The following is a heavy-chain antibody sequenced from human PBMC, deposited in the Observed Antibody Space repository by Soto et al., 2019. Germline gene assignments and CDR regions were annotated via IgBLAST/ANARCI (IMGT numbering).Heavy chain of an antibody. CDR3: ARIVKRYYGSASYYNALDY. J-gene: IGHJ4*02. CDR2: IDWDDDK. V-gene: IGHV2-70*11. Sequence: SGPTLVNPTQTLTLTCTFSGFSLRTSGVCVSWISQPSGKALEWLARIDWDDDKYYSTSLKTRLTISKDTSKNQVVLTLANMDPVVTATYYCARIVKRYYGSASYYNALDYWGPGTLVTVSS. D-gene: IGHD3-10*01. CDR1: GFSLRTSGVC.